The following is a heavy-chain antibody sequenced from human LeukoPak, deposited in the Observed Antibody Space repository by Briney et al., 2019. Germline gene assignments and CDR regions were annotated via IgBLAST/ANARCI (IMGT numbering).Heavy chain of an antibody. D-gene: IGHD6-13*01. J-gene: IGHJ4*02. V-gene: IGHV4-31*11. CDR1: GASISSGGYY. CDR3: ARSIAAAGPPGY. Sequence: SETLSLTCAVSGASISSGGYYWSWVRQHPGKGLEWIAYIYHSGRTSYNPSLKSRVTISVDKSKNQFSLKLSSVTAADTAVYYCARSIAAAGPPGYWGQGTLVTVSS. CDR2: IYHSGRT.